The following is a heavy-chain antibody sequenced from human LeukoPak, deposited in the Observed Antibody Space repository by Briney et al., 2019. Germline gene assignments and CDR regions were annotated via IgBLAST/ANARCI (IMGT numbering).Heavy chain of an antibody. Sequence: SETLSLTCTVSGGSISSSSYYWVWIRQPPGKGLEWIGSIYYSGSTYYNPSLKSRVTISVDTSKNQFSLKLSSVTAADTAVYYCARGLAGFYGSGSFSFDYWGQGTLVTVSS. CDR1: GGSISSSSYY. V-gene: IGHV4-39*07. J-gene: IGHJ4*02. D-gene: IGHD3-10*01. CDR2: IYYSGST. CDR3: ARGLAGFYGSGSFSFDY.